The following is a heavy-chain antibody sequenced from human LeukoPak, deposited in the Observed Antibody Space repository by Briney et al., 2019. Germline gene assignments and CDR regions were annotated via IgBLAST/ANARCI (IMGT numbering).Heavy chain of an antibody. D-gene: IGHD6-19*01. V-gene: IGHV1-69*01. CDR3: AKDDRYSSGWHDY. CDR1: GGTFSSYA. Sequence: GASVKVSCKASGGTFSSYAISWVRQAPGQGLEWMGGIIPIFATANYAQKFQGRVTITADESTSTAYMELSSLRSEDTAVYYCAKDDRYSSGWHDYWGQGTLVTVSS. J-gene: IGHJ4*02. CDR2: IIPIFATA.